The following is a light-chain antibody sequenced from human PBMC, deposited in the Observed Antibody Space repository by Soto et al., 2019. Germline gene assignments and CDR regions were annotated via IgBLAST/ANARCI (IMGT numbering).Light chain of an antibody. J-gene: IGKJ5*01. CDR1: ESVGSY. Sequence: EIVLTQSPVTLSLSPGERATFSCRASESVGSYLAWYQQKPAQAPRLLIYDVSNRATDIPTRYSGSGSGSGTDFALTISRLEPEDFAVYYCQQRYNWPITFGQGTQLEIK. CDR3: QQRYNWPIT. CDR2: DVS. V-gene: IGKV3-11*01.